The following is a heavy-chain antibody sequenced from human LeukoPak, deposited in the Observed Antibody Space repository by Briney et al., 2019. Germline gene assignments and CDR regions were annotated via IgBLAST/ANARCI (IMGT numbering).Heavy chain of an antibody. V-gene: IGHV3-21*01. J-gene: IGHJ4*02. Sequence: GGALRLSCEASGFTFTSYAMNWVRQAPGKGLEWVSSISSSNTYISYADSVKGRFTISRDNVKNSLYLQMYSLRAEDTAVYYCARDLYGDYSLDYWGQGTLVTVSS. D-gene: IGHD4-17*01. CDR3: ARDLYGDYSLDY. CDR1: GFTFTSYA. CDR2: ISSSNTYI.